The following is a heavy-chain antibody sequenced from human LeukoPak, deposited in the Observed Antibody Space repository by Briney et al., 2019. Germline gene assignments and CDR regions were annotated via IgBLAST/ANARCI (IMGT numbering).Heavy chain of an antibody. Sequence: ASVKVSCKASGGTFSSYAISWVRQAPGQGLEWMGRIIPILGKANYAQKFQGRVTITAHKSTSTAYMELSSLRSEDTAVYYCAREVPGIAAPRSWGMDVWGQGTTVTVSS. CDR1: GGTFSSYA. D-gene: IGHD6-13*01. CDR2: IIPILGKA. CDR3: AREVPGIAAPRSWGMDV. V-gene: IGHV1-69*04. J-gene: IGHJ6*02.